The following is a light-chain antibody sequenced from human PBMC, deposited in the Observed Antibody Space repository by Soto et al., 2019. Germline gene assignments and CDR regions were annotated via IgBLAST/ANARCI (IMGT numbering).Light chain of an antibody. CDR1: QSVSSSS. CDR2: GAS. V-gene: IGKV3-20*01. J-gene: IGKJ5*01. Sequence: EMVLTQSPGTLSLSPGERATLSCWASQSVSSSSLAWYQQRPGQAPRLLIDGASSRATGIPDRFSGSGSGTDFTLTISRLEPEDFAVYYCQQYGSSSITFGQGTRLEIK. CDR3: QQYGSSSIT.